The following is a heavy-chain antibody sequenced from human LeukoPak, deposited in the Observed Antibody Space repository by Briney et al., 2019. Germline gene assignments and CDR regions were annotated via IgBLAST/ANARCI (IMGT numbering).Heavy chain of an antibody. Sequence: SETLSLTCTVSGDSISSYYWSWIRQPPGTGLEWIGYIHYSGNTNYNPSLKSRVSISVDTSNNQFSLKLSSVTAADTAVYYCARPGWVGATGAFHIWGQRTLVTVSS. D-gene: IGHD1-26*01. J-gene: IGHJ3*02. CDR1: GDSISSYY. V-gene: IGHV4-59*01. CDR3: ARPGWVGATGAFHI. CDR2: IHYSGNT.